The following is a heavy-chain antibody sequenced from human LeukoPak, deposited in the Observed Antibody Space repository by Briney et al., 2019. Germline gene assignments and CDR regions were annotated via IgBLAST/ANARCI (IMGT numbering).Heavy chain of an antibody. J-gene: IGHJ5*02. V-gene: IGHV3-15*01. D-gene: IGHD1-26*01. CDR2: IKSKTDGGTT. Sequence: GVLRLSCAASGFTFSNAWMSWVRQAPGKGLEWVGRIKSKTDGGTTDYAAPVKGRFTISRDDSKNTLYLQMNSLKTEDTAVYYCTTRLLTGGRVPFDPWGQGTLVTVSS. CDR1: GFTFSNAW. CDR3: TTRLLTGGRVPFDP.